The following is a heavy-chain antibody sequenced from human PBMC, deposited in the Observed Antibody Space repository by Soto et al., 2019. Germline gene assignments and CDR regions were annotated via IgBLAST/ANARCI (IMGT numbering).Heavy chain of an antibody. V-gene: IGHV1-18*01. D-gene: IGHD3-22*01. CDR3: ARDLAYDSRGGAFDN. CDR1: GYTFPSYG. CDR2: ISAYNGNT. J-gene: IGHJ3*02. Sequence: ASVKVSCKASGYTFPSYGISRVRQAPGQGLEWMGWISAYNGNTNYAQKLQGRVTMTRDTSTSTVYMELSSLRSEDTAVYYCARDLAYDSRGGAFDNWGQGTMVTVSS.